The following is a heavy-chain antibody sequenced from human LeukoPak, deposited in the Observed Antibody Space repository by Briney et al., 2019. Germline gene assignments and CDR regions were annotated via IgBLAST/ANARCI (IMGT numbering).Heavy chain of an antibody. J-gene: IGHJ4*02. CDR3: AKDNSRLTLTGYFDY. D-gene: IGHD3-9*01. CDR1: GFTFDDYA. Sequence: SLRLSCAASGFTFDDYAMHWVRPAPGKGLEWVSGISWNSGSIGYADSVKGRFTISRDNAKNSLYLQMNSLRAEDTALYYCAKDNSRLTLTGYFDYWGQGTLVTVSS. CDR2: ISWNSGSI. V-gene: IGHV3-9*01.